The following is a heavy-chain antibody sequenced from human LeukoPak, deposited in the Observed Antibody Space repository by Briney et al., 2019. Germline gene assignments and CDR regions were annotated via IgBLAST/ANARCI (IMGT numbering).Heavy chain of an antibody. CDR1: GFTFSSYA. V-gene: IGHV3-23*01. Sequence: GGSQRLSCAASGFTFSSYAMSWVRQAPGKGLEWVSAISGSGSSTYYADSVKGRFTSSRDNSKNTLYLQMSSLRAEDTAVYYCAKSILRSTVTTYYFDYWGQGTLVTVSS. D-gene: IGHD4-17*01. J-gene: IGHJ4*02. CDR3: AKSILRSTVTTYYFDY. CDR2: ISGSGSST.